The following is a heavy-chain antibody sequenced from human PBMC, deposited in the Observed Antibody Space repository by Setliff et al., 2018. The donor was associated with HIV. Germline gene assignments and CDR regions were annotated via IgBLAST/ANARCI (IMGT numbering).Heavy chain of an antibody. CDR1: GGSISSYY. Sequence: LSLTCTVSGGSISSYYWDWIRQAPGKGLEWIGYIYYNGSTKYSPSFKSRVSISVDTSKNQFSLRLKSVTAADTAVYYCARDYDILTGYPLGAFDIWGQGTMVTVS. CDR3: ARDYDILTGYPLGAFDI. V-gene: IGHV4-59*01. J-gene: IGHJ3*02. D-gene: IGHD3-9*01. CDR2: IYYNGST.